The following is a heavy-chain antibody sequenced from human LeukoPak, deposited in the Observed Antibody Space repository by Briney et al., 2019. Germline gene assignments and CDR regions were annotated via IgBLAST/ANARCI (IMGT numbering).Heavy chain of an antibody. CDR1: GGSTSPYF. CDR3: ARRQTYLDY. CDR2: IYTSGSGST. J-gene: IGHJ4*02. Sequence: SETLSLTCTVSGGSTSPYFWSWIRQPPGKGLEWIGYIYTSGSGSTNYNPSLKSRVTISVDTSKKQISLKLSSVTAADTAMYCCARRQTYLDYWGQGTLVTVSS. V-gene: IGHV4-4*09.